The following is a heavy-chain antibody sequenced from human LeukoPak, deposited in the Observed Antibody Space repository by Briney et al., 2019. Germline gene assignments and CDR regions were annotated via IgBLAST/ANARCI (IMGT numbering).Heavy chain of an antibody. CDR1: GFTFSSYA. Sequence: GGSLRLSCAASGFTFSSYAMSWVRQAPGKGLEWVSAISGSGGSTYYADSVKGRFTISRDNAKNSLYLQMNSLRAEDTAVYYCARGRSRYSSSWYQEDYYYGMDVWGQGTTVTVSS. CDR2: ISGSGGST. V-gene: IGHV3-23*01. J-gene: IGHJ6*02. CDR3: ARGRSRYSSSWYQEDYYYGMDV. D-gene: IGHD6-13*01.